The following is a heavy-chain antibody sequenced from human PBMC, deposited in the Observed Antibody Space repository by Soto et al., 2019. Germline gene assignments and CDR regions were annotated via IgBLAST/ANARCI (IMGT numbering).Heavy chain of an antibody. Sequence: GGSLRLSCAASGFPFSSYAMSWVRQSPGRWLEWVSVTYTGGYTYYADSVKGRFTISRDISKNTLYLQMNSLRAEDTDVYFCAREVSGTSFDSWGPGTLVTVYS. CDR1: GFPFSSYA. J-gene: IGHJ4*02. D-gene: IGHD1-7*01. CDR2: TYTGGYT. CDR3: AREVSGTSFDS. V-gene: IGHV3-53*01.